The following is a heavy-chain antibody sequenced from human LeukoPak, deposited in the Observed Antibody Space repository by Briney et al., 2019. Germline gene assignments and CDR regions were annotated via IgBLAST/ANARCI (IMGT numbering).Heavy chain of an antibody. Sequence: GGSLRLSCAASGFTFSSFWMHWVRQAPGKGLVWVSRIKSDESTNYADSVKGRFTISRDNAKNTVSLQMNSLRVEDTGVYYCARAPSEIGGYYPEYFRHWGQGTLVTVSS. J-gene: IGHJ1*01. D-gene: IGHD3-22*01. CDR3: ARAPSEIGGYYPEYFRH. CDR1: GFTFSSFW. V-gene: IGHV3-74*01. CDR2: IKSDEST.